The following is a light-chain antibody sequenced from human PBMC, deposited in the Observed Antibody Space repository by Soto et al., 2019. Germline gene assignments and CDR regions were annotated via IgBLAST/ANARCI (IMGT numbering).Light chain of an antibody. CDR2: DVS. J-gene: IGLJ1*01. Sequence: QSVLTQPRSVSGSPGQSVTISCTGTSSDVGGYNYVSWYQHHPGKAPKVMIYDVSNRPSGVSNRFSGSKSGNTASLTISGLQAEDEADYYCSSYTSSSTLDVFGTGTKVTVL. CDR3: SSYTSSSTLDV. V-gene: IGLV2-14*03. CDR1: SSDVGGYNY.